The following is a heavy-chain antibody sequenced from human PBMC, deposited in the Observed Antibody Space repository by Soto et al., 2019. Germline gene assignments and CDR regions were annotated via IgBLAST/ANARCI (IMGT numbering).Heavy chain of an antibody. CDR1: GGSISSYY. D-gene: IGHD3-16*01. CDR3: AGRYGGNFDY. Sequence: PSETLSLTCTVSGGSISSYYWSWIRQPPGKGLEWIGYIYYSGSTNYNPSLKSRVTISVDTSKNQFSLNLSSVTAADTAVYYCAGRYGGNFDYWGQGDLVTVSS. CDR2: IYYSGST. J-gene: IGHJ4*02. V-gene: IGHV4-59*12.